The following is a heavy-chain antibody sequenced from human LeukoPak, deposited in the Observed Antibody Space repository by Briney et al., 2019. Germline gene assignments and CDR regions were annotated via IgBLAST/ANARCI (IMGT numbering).Heavy chain of an antibody. CDR3: ARGDYDSSGVFDY. V-gene: IGHV4-39*07. CDR2: IYYSGST. D-gene: IGHD3-22*01. J-gene: IGHJ4*02. Sequence: GXVRQXPGKGLEWIGSIYYSGSTYYHPSLKSRVTISVDTSKNQFSLKLSSVTAADTAVYYCARGDYDSSGVFDYWGQGTLVTVSS.